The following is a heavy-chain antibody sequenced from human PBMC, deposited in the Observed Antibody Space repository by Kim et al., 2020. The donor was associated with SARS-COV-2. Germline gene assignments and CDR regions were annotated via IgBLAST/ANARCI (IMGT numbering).Heavy chain of an antibody. V-gene: IGHV3-23*01. CDR2: ISGSGGRT. CDR3: AKRQNGDYGWFHY. Sequence: GGSLRLSCAASGFTFSTNGMSWVRQAPGKGLECVADISGSGGRTNYADSVKGRFTISRDNSKNTLFVQMNSLGAEDTALYYCAKRQNGDYGWFHYWGPGTLVTVSS. CDR1: GFTFSTNG. J-gene: IGHJ4*02. D-gene: IGHD4-17*01.